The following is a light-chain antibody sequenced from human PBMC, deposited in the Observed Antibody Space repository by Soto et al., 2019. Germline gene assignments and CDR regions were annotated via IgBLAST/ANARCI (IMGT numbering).Light chain of an antibody. J-gene: IGLJ2*01. V-gene: IGLV1-40*01. Sequence: QSVLTQPPSVSGAPGQRVTISCTGSSSNIGAGYDVHWYQQLPGTAPKLLISGNSNRPSGVPDRFSGSKSGTSASLAITGLQAEDEADYYCQSYASSLSGFVVFGGGTKLTVL. CDR1: SSNIGAGYD. CDR2: GNS. CDR3: QSYASSLSGFVV.